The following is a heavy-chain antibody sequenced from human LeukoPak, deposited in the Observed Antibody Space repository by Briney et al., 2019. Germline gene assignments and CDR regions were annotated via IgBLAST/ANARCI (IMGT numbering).Heavy chain of an antibody. CDR3: ASLSRNHYDYAWGSYRSWYFDY. CDR2: IYYSGST. CDR1: GGSISSSDYY. D-gene: IGHD3-16*02. Sequence: SQTLSLTCTVSGGSISSSDYYWSWIRQPPGKGLEWIGYIYYSGSTYYNPSLKSRVTISVDTSKNQFSLKLSSVTAADTAVYYCASLSRNHYDYAWGSYRSWYFDYWGQGTLVTVSS. J-gene: IGHJ4*02. V-gene: IGHV4-30-4*01.